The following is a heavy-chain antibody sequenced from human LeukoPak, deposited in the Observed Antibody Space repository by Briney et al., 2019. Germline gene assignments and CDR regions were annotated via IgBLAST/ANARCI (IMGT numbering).Heavy chain of an antibody. V-gene: IGHV4-34*01. CDR1: GGSFSGYY. CDR2: INHSGST. Sequence: PSETLSLTCAVYGGSFSGYYWSWIRQPPGKGLEWIGEINHSGSTNYNPSLKSRVTISVDTSKNQFSLKLSSVTAADTAAYYCAREGTAGTNLNWFDPWGQGTLVTVSS. J-gene: IGHJ5*02. CDR3: AREGTAGTNLNWFDP. D-gene: IGHD1-1*01.